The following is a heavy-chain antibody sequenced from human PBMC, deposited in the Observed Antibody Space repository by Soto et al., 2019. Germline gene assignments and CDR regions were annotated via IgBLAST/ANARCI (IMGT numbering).Heavy chain of an antibody. Sequence: QAQLVESGGGVVQPGRSLRLSCAASGLTFSSYAMNWVRQAPGKGLEWVAVISYDGSNKYYADPVKGRFTISRDNSKNMLFLQMNSLRPDDTAVYYCARAPSGSYPEFDYWGQGTLVTVSS. CDR3: ARAPSGSYPEFDY. D-gene: IGHD1-26*01. CDR1: GLTFSSYA. J-gene: IGHJ4*02. V-gene: IGHV3-30-3*01. CDR2: ISYDGSNK.